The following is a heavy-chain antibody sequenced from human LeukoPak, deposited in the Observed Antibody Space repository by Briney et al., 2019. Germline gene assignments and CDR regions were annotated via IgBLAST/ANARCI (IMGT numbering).Heavy chain of an antibody. CDR3: ARYSSGIDY. Sequence: GGSLRLSCAASGFSFSNYWMHWVRQAPGKGLVWVSRISSDGSDTIYADSVKGRFTMSRDNAKNTLYLQMNSLRAEDTAMYYCARYSSGIDYWGQGTLVTVSS. V-gene: IGHV3-74*01. D-gene: IGHD3-22*01. CDR1: GFSFSNYW. CDR2: ISSDGSDT. J-gene: IGHJ4*02.